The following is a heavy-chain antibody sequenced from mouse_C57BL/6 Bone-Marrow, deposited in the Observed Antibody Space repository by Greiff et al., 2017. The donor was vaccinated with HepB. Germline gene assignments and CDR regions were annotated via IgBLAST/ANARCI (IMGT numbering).Heavy chain of an antibody. V-gene: IGHV1-76*01. CDR3: ARWNYYGSYWYFDV. J-gene: IGHJ1*03. CDR2: IYPGSGNT. Sequence: QVQLKQSGAELVRPGASVKLSCKASGYTFTDYYINWVKQRPGQGLEWIARIYPGSGNTYYNEKFKGKATLTAEKSSSTAYMQLSSLTSEESAVYFCARWNYYGSYWYFDVWGTGTTVTVSS. CDR1: GYTFTDYY. D-gene: IGHD1-1*01.